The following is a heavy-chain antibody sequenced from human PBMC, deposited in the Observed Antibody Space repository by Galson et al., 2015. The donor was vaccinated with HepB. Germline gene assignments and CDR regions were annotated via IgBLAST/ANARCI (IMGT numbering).Heavy chain of an antibody. CDR3: ATHNQALMITFGGDRVEVDDAFDI. V-gene: IGHV1-8*01. CDR1: GYTFTSYD. J-gene: IGHJ3*02. CDR2: MNPNSGNT. Sequence: SVKVSCKASGYTFTSYDINWVRQSTGQGLEWMEWMNPNSGNTGYAQKFQGRVTMTRNTSISTAYMELSSLRSEDTAVYYCATHNQALMITFGGDRVEVDDAFDIWGQGTMVTVSS. D-gene: IGHD3-16*01.